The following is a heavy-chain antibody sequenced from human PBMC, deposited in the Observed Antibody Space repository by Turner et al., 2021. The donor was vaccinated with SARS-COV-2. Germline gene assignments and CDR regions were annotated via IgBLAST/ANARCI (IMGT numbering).Heavy chain of an antibody. J-gene: IGHJ2*01. CDR3: ATTLVTLILDWSFDL. Sequence: QVQLVQSGAEVKKPGASVKVSCKVSGYTLTELSMHWVRQAPGKGLEWMGGFDPEDGETIYAQKFQGRVPLPEDTSTDTAYMELSSLRSEDTAVYYCATTLVTLILDWSFDLWGRGTLVTVSS. CDR2: FDPEDGET. CDR1: GYTLTELS. V-gene: IGHV1-24*01. D-gene: IGHD3-22*01.